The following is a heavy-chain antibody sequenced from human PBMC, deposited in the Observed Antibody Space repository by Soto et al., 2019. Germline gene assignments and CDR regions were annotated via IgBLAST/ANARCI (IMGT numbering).Heavy chain of an antibody. CDR1: GGSFSGYY. CDR3: ARRVVAATLSFDY. CDR2: SNHSGSS. V-gene: IGHV4-34*01. J-gene: IGHJ4*02. D-gene: IGHD2-15*01. Sequence: QVQLQQWGAGLLKPSETLSLTCAVYGGSFSGYYWSWIRQPPGKGLEWIGESNHSGSSNYNPSLKSRVTISVDTSKNQFSLKLSSVTAADTAVYYCARRVVAATLSFDYWGQGTLVTVSS.